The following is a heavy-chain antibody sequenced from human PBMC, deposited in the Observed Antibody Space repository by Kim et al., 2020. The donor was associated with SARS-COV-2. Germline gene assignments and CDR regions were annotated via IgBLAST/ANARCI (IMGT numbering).Heavy chain of an antibody. J-gene: IGHJ6*01. CDR3: ATGATIAAYLERPGGMDV. Sequence: ASVKVSCKASGYSFTGFYLHWVRQAPGQGLEWMGRINPDTGDTKYTQKFQGRVTMTRDKSFNTAHMEVRRLRSDDTAVFYCATGATIAAYLERPGGMDVW. D-gene: IGHD6-13*01. CDR1: GYSFTGFY. V-gene: IGHV1-2*06. CDR2: INPDTGDT.